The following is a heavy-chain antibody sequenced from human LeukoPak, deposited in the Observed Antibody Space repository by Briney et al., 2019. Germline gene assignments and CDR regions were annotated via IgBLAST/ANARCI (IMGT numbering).Heavy chain of an antibody. J-gene: IGHJ4*02. V-gene: IGHV1-2*02. D-gene: IGHD2-2*02. CDR1: GYTFTGYY. CDR2: INPNSGGT. CDR3: AREGVVVPAAIWTLRFFDY. Sequence: ASVKVSCKASGYTFTGYYTHWVRQAPGQGLEWMGWINPNSGGTNYAQKFQGRVTMTRDTSISTAYMELSRLRSDDTAVYYCAREGVVVPAAIWTLRFFDYWGQGTLVTVSS.